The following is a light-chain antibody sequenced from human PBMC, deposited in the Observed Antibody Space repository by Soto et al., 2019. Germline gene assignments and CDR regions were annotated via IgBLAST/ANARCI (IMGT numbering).Light chain of an antibody. CDR2: DVS. Sequence: DIQMTQSPSSLSASVGDRVTITCRASQSISSWLAWYRQKPGKAPNLLIYDVSTLESGVPSRISGSKSGTEFTLTISGLQPDDFATYYCQQYNTYPWTFGQGTKVEIK. CDR3: QQYNTYPWT. V-gene: IGKV1-5*01. CDR1: QSISSW. J-gene: IGKJ1*01.